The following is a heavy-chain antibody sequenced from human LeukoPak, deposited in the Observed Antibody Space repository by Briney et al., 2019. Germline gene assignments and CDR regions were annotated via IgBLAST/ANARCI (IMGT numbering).Heavy chain of an antibody. J-gene: IGHJ4*02. CDR3: VRSRAASLGYFDF. D-gene: IGHD1-26*01. CDR2: SSWIEGHT. Sequence: PGGSLRLSCAVSGFNFDDFALHWVRQVPGKGLEWVAFSSWIEGHTDYLDSVKGRFTISRDNSKNSLTLQMNSLRAEDSALYYCVRSRAASLGYFDFRGQGTLVTVSS. CDR1: GFNFDDFA. V-gene: IGHV3-43D*03.